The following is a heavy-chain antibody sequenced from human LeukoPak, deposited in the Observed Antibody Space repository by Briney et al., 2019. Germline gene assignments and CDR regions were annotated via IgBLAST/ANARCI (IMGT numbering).Heavy chain of an antibody. CDR1: GFTFSSYG. CDR3: ARVVATYYFDY. D-gene: IGHD5-12*01. Sequence: GGSLRLSCAASGFTFSSYGMNWVRQAPGKGLEWVSYISGSGSAIYYADSVKGRFTISRDNAKNSLYLQMNSLRAEDTAVYYCARVVATYYFDYWGQGTLVTVSS. J-gene: IGHJ4*02. CDR2: ISGSGSAI. V-gene: IGHV3-48*04.